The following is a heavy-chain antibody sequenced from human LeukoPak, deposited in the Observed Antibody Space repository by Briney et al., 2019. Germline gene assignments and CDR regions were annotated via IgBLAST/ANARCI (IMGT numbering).Heavy chain of an antibody. CDR3: ARGSSDFWSGYAGCFDY. V-gene: IGHV4-34*01. Sequence: SETLSLTCAVYGGSFSGYYRSWIRQPPGKGLEWIGEINHSGSTNYNPSLKSRVTISVDTSKNQFSLKLSSVTAADTAVYYCARGSSDFWSGYAGCFDYWGQGTLVTVSS. CDR2: INHSGST. CDR1: GGSFSGYY. D-gene: IGHD3-3*01. J-gene: IGHJ4*02.